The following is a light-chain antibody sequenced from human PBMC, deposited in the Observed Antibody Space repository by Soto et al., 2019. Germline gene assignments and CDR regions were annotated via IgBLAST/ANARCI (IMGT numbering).Light chain of an antibody. V-gene: IGLV2-14*01. CDR3: SSYTSTSTRV. J-gene: IGLJ1*01. CDR1: SSDVGGYNY. Sequence: QSVLAQPAFVSGSPGRSITISCTGTSSDVGGYNYVSWDQHSPGKAPKLMISEVSNRPSGVSNRFSGSTSGNTASLTISRLQAEDEADYYCSSYTSTSTRVFGTGTKVTVL. CDR2: EVS.